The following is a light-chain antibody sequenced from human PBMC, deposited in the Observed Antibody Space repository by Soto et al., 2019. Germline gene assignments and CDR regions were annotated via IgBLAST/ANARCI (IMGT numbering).Light chain of an antibody. V-gene: IGLV2-14*01. CDR2: DVS. Sequence: QSALTQPASVSGSPGQSITISCTGTSSDVGGYNYVSWYQQRPGKVPKLMIYDVSNRPSGVSNRFSGSKSGNTASLTISGLQAEDEADYYCSSYTSSSTPFVFGTATNLTVL. CDR3: SSYTSSSTPFV. J-gene: IGLJ1*01. CDR1: SSDVGGYNY.